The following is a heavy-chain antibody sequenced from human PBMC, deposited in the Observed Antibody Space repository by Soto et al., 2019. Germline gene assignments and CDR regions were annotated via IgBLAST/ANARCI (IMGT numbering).Heavy chain of an antibody. CDR3: AGVPGGGVGYSGGGGGPYVDV. Sequence: GASVKVSCKASGYTFTGHYMQWVRQAPGQGLEWMGWINPNSGDTNYAQKFQGRVTMTRDTSISTVYMELSRLRSDDTALYYCAGVPGGGVGYSGGGGGPYVDVWGQGTTVTVSS. V-gene: IGHV1-2*02. CDR1: GYTFTGHY. J-gene: IGHJ6*02. D-gene: IGHD6-13*01. CDR2: INPNSGDT.